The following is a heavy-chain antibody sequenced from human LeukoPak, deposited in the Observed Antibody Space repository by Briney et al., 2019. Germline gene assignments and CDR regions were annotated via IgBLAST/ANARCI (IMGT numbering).Heavy chain of an antibody. CDR1: GFTFSSYA. V-gene: IGHV3-23*01. D-gene: IGHD3-3*01. CDR3: AKMAYDFWSGYYSIPYYFDY. Sequence: TGGSLRLSCAASGFTFSSYAMSWVRQAPGKGLEWVSAISGSGGCTYYADSVKGRFTISRDNSKNTLYLQMNSLRAEDTAVYYCAKMAYDFWSGYYSIPYYFDYWGQGTLVTVSS. CDR2: ISGSGGCT. J-gene: IGHJ4*02.